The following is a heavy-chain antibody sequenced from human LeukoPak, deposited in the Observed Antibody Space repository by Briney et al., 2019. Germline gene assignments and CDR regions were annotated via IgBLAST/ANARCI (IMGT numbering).Heavy chain of an antibody. CDR1: GYTFTGYY. CDR2: ISAYNGNT. J-gene: IGHJ5*02. D-gene: IGHD3-22*01. Sequence: ASVKVSCKASGYTFTGYYMHWVRQAPGQGLEWMGWISAYNGNTKYAQKFQGRATMTTETSTSTAYMELRSLRSDDTAFYYCAWTYHDSSGKSNWFDPWGQGTLVTVSS. V-gene: IGHV1-18*04. CDR3: AWTYHDSSGKSNWFDP.